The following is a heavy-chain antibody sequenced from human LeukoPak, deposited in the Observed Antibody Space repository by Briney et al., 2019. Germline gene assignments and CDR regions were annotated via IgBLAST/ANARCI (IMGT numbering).Heavy chain of an antibody. CDR3: VKDLDIYCSGGTCYSPEYFQH. CDR1: GFTFSNYA. CDR2: INSNGGST. Sequence: GGSLRLSCSASGFTFSNYAMHWVRQAPGKGLEYVSAINSNGGSTYYADSVKGRFTISRDNSKNTLYLQMSSLRAEDTAVYYCVKDLDIYCSGGTCYSPEYFQHWGQGTLVTVSS. V-gene: IGHV3-64D*09. J-gene: IGHJ1*01. D-gene: IGHD2-15*01.